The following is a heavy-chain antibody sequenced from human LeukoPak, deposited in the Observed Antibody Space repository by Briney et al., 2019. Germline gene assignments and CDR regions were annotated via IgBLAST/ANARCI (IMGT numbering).Heavy chain of an antibody. Sequence: GGSLRLSCAASGFTFNTFAMNWVRQAPGKGLEWVSGISGSGGSTYYADSVKGRFTISRDNSKNTLYLQMNSLRAEDTAVYYCAKDRYSSPTDGYFDYWGQGTLVTVSS. CDR2: ISGSGGST. CDR3: AKDRYSSPTDGYFDY. J-gene: IGHJ4*02. D-gene: IGHD6-13*01. CDR1: GFTFNTFA. V-gene: IGHV3-23*01.